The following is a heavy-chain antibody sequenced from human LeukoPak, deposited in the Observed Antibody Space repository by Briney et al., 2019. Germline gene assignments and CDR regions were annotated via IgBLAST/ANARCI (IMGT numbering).Heavy chain of an antibody. J-gene: IGHJ4*02. D-gene: IGHD6-13*01. Sequence: ASVKVSCTASGYTFTSYAMHWVRQAPGQRLEWMGWINAGNGNTKYSQKFQGRVTITRDTSASTAYMELSSLRSEDTAVYYCARGSRYLIAAASDYWGQGTLVTVSS. CDR3: ARGSRYLIAAASDY. V-gene: IGHV1-3*01. CDR2: INAGNGNT. CDR1: GYTFTSYA.